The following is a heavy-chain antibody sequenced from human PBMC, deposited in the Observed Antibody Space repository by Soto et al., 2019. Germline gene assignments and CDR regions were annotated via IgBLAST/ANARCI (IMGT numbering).Heavy chain of an antibody. CDR1: GFTFSSYG. CDR2: ISYDGSNK. V-gene: IGHV3-30*18. CDR3: AKDLRGRFDYYYYGMDV. D-gene: IGHD3-3*01. Sequence: GGSLRLSCAASGFTFSSYGMHWVRQAPGKGLEWVAVISYDGSNKYYADSVKGRFTISRDNSKNTLYLQMNSLRAEDTAVYYCAKDLRGRFDYYYYGMDVWGQGTTVTVSS. J-gene: IGHJ6*02.